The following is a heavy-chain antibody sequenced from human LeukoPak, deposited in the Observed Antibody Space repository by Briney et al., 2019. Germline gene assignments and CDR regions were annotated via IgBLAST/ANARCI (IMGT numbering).Heavy chain of an antibody. CDR1: GFTFSSYA. D-gene: IGHD1-14*01. J-gene: IGHJ6*02. Sequence: GGSLRLSCAASGFTFSSYAMSWVRQAPGKGLEWVGRIKSKTDGGTTDYAAPVKGRFTISRDDSKNTLYLQMNSLKTEDTAVYYCTSEPWPYGMDVWGQGTTVTVSS. V-gene: IGHV3-15*01. CDR3: TSEPWPYGMDV. CDR2: IKSKTDGGTT.